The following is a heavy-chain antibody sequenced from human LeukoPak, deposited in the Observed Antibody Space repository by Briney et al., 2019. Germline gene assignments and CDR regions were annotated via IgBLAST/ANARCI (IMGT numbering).Heavy chain of an antibody. Sequence: GGSLRLSCAASGFTFSSYWMSWVRQAPGKGLEWVANRKQDGSEKYYVDSVKGRFTISRDNAKNSLYLQMNSLRAEDTAVYYCASSGGPYDYVWGRQFDYWGQGTLVTVSS. CDR1: GFTFSSYW. V-gene: IGHV3-7*01. CDR2: RKQDGSEK. J-gene: IGHJ4*02. CDR3: ASSGGPYDYVWGRQFDY. D-gene: IGHD3-16*01.